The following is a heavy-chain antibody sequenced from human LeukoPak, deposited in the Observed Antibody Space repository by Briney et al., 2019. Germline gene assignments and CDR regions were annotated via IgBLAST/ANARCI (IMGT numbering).Heavy chain of an antibody. CDR2: IYYSGST. Sequence: SETLSLTCTVSGGSISSGGYYWSWIRQHPGKGLEWIGYIYYSGSTYYNPSLKSRVTISVDTSKNQFSLKLSSVTAADTAVYYCAREGVRSYDFWSGYQGGPFDYWGQGTLVTVSS. J-gene: IGHJ4*02. CDR3: AREGVRSYDFWSGYQGGPFDY. CDR1: GGSISSGGYY. V-gene: IGHV4-31*03. D-gene: IGHD3-3*01.